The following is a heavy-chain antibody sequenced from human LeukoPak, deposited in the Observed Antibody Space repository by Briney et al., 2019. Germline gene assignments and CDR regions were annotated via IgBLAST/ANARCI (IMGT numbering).Heavy chain of an antibody. CDR2: MNPNSGNT. CDR3: ARVAVAGPYWYFDL. D-gene: IGHD6-19*01. J-gene: IGHJ2*01. V-gene: IGHV1-8*01. Sequence: ASVNVSCKASGYTFTSYDINWVRQATGQGLEWMGWMNPNSGNTGYAQKFQGRVTTTRNTSISTAYMELSSLRSEDTAVYYCARVAVAGPYWYFDLWGRGTLVTVSS. CDR1: GYTFTSYD.